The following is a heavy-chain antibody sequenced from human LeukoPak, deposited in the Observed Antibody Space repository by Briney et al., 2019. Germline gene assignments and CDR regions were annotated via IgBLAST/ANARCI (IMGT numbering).Heavy chain of an antibody. CDR3: VSSSWYEVFGY. CDR2: TYWNDDK. Sequence: SGPTLVNPTQTLTLTCTFSGFSLSTSGVGVGWIRQPPGKALEWLALTYWNDDKRYSPSLKSRLSITKDTSKNQVVLIMTNMDPVDTATYFCVSSSWYEVFGYWGQGTLVTVSS. D-gene: IGHD6-13*01. J-gene: IGHJ4*02. CDR1: GFSLSTSGVG. V-gene: IGHV2-5*01.